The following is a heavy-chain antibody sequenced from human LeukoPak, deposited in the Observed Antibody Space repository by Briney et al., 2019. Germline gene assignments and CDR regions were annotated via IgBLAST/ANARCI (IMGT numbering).Heavy chain of an antibody. CDR2: IHNSGTT. CDR3: ARRYYYNLGSFPFDF. J-gene: IGHJ4*02. CDR1: GGPFSGYF. D-gene: IGHD3-10*01. V-gene: IGHV4-34*01. Sequence: SETLSLTCAVSGGPFSGYFWSWIRQSSGKGLEWIGEIHNSGTTNYNPSLNSRVTISEDTSKDQFYLNLSSVTAADTAVYYCARRYYYNLGSFPFDFWGQGTLVTVSS.